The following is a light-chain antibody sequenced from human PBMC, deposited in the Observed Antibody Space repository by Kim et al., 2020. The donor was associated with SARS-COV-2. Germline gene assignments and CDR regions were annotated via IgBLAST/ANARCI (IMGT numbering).Light chain of an antibody. Sequence: SPGDTVTLSCRARRSVGGDLAWYQQKPGQAPRLLIFDASSRATGVSTRFSGRGSGRDFTLTITGLQSEDSAVYFCQHYNNWPPYIFGPGTKGEIK. CDR3: QHYNNWPPYI. J-gene: IGKJ2*01. CDR2: DAS. CDR1: RSVGGD. V-gene: IGKV3-15*01.